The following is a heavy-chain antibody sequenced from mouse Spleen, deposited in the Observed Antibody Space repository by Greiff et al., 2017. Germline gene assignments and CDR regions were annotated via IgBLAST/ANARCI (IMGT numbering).Heavy chain of an antibody. CDR2: IDPSDSYT. D-gene: IGHD2-3*01. CDR1: GYTFTSYW. CDR3: ARRTTMGDY. J-gene: IGHJ2*01. Sequence: QVQLQQPGAELVKPGASVKLSCKASGYTFTSYWMQWVKQRPGQGLEWIGEIDPSDSYTNYNQKFKGKATLTVDTSSSTAYMQLSSLTSEDSAVYYCARRTTMGDYWGQGTTLTVSS. V-gene: IGHV1-50*01.